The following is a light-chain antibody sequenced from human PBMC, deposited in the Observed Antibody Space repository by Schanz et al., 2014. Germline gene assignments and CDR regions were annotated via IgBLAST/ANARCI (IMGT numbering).Light chain of an antibody. J-gene: IGKJ2*01. CDR3: QYYDSSQTTYT. CDR1: QSVSSSY. Sequence: DIVLTQSPGTLSLSPGERATLSCRASQSVSSSYLAWYQQKPGQAPRLLIYGASTRATGIPARFSGSGSGTDFTLTISRLEPADFAVYYCQYYDSSQTTYTFGQGTKLEIK. V-gene: IGKV3-20*01. CDR2: GAS.